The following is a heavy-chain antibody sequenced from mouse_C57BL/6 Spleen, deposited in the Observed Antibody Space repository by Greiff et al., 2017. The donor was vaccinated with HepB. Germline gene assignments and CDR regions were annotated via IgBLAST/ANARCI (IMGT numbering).Heavy chain of an antibody. CDR2: IDPETGGT. Sequence: QVQLQQSGAELVRPGASVTLSCKASGYTFTDYEMHWVKQTPVHGLEWIGAIDPETGGTAYNQKFKGKAILTADKSSSTAYMELRSLTSEDSAVYYCTREGWIITTVVDRYFDVWGTGTTVTVSS. CDR3: TREGWIITTVVDRYFDV. V-gene: IGHV1-15*01. J-gene: IGHJ1*03. D-gene: IGHD1-1*01. CDR1: GYTFTDYE.